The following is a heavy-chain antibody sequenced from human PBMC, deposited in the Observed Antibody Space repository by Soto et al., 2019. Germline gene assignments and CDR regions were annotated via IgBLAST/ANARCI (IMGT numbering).Heavy chain of an antibody. CDR3: ARGFRDPSFSGFDY. V-gene: IGHV1-3*01. D-gene: IGHD2-21*02. CDR2: ISAVDGQI. Sequence: QVQLVQSGTEVRKPGASVKLSCRASGYTFTNYPLHWVRQAPGQRPQWLGWISAVDGQIKYSQKFQGRVTLTTDTAASTTYVELSSLRSDDTAMYYCARGFRDPSFSGFDYWGQGALVTVSS. CDR1: GYTFTNYP. J-gene: IGHJ4*02.